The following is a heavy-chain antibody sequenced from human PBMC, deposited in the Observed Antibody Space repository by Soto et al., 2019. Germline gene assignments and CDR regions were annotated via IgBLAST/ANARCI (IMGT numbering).Heavy chain of an antibody. CDR2: IYYRGST. Sequence: QVQLQESGPGLVKPSETLSLTCTVSGGSISSYYWSWIRQAPGKGLEWIGYIYYRGSTNYNPSLKSRVSISVDTSKNRFSLKLNSVTPADTAVYYCARGSRGAEVLWYFALWGRGTLVTVSS. J-gene: IGHJ2*01. D-gene: IGHD1-1*01. V-gene: IGHV4-59*01. CDR1: GGSISSYY. CDR3: ARGSRGAEVLWYFAL.